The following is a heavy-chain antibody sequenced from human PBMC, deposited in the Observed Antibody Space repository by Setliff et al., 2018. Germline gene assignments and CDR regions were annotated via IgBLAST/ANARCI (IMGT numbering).Heavy chain of an antibody. J-gene: IGHJ3*01. CDR2: ISPYSGNA. CDR3: AISTLSICSGGSCPNAFDV. Sequence: ASVKVSCKTSGYSFSDSAVNWVRQAPGQGLEWVGWISPYSGNAYYAPKLQDRVTLTTDTSTTTAFMELRGLRPDDSAVYYCAISTLSICSGGSCPNAFDVWGQGTVVTVSS. CDR1: GYSFSDSA. D-gene: IGHD2-15*01. V-gene: IGHV1-18*01.